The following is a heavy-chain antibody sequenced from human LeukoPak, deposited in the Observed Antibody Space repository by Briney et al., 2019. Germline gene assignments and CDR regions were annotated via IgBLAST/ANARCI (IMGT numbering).Heavy chain of an antibody. CDR1: GGSFSGYY. Sequence: SETLSLTCAVYGGSFSGYYWSWIRQPPGKGLEWIGEINHSGSTNYNPSLKSRVTISVDTSKNQFSLKLSSVTAADTAVYYCARRTIEPGQKTVVTEVTRNYFDYWGQGTLVTVSS. V-gene: IGHV4-34*01. CDR2: INHSGST. J-gene: IGHJ4*02. D-gene: IGHD4-23*01. CDR3: ARRTIEPGQKTVVTEVTRNYFDY.